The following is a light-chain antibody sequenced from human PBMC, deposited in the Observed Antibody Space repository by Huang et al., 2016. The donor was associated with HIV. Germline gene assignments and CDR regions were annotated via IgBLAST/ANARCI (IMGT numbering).Light chain of an antibody. J-gene: IGKJ4*01. CDR1: QNLNTF. CDR3: QQRSKSLT. CDR2: NAS. V-gene: IGKV3-11*01. Sequence: TQSPATLSLSPGETATLSCRATQNLNTFLAWYQQRPGLAPRLLVYNASSRAAGTPVRFSGSGSGTDFNLTISSLKPEDFGIYYCQQRSKSLTFGGGTTVEIK.